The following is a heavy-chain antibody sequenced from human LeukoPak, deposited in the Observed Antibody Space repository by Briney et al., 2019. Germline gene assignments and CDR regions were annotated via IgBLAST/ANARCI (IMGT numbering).Heavy chain of an antibody. CDR2: ISSSTSYI. Sequence: PGGSLRLSCAASGFTFTSYTMNWIRQAPGKGLEWVSSISSSTSYIHYADSVKGRFIISRDNAKNSLDLQMNSLRAEDTAVYYCARGFLTVGRFFDYWGQGALVTVSS. V-gene: IGHV3-21*01. CDR3: ARGFLTVGRFFDY. D-gene: IGHD3-9*01. CDR1: GFTFTSYT. J-gene: IGHJ4*02.